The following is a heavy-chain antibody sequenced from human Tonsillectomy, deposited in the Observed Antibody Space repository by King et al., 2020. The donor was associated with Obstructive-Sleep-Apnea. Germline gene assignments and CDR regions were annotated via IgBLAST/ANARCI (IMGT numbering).Heavy chain of an antibody. CDR3: AREEYFGSGTYYSTFDY. D-gene: IGHD3-10*01. V-gene: IGHV3-21*01. CDR2: MTSTGPYI. Sequence: VQLVESGGGLVKPGGSLRLSCVVSDLPFSSSSVNSVRQAPGKGLGWVSSMTSTGPYIYYTDSVKGRFPISRDNAKNSLFLQMNSLTVVDTAVYYCAREEYFGSGTYYSTFDYWGQGTLVTVSS. CDR1: DLPFSSSS. J-gene: IGHJ4*02.